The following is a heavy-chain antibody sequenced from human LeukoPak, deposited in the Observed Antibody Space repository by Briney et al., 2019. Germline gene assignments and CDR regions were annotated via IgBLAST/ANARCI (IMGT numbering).Heavy chain of an antibody. CDR1: GFTFSSCA. J-gene: IGHJ4*02. D-gene: IGHD6-19*01. Sequence: GGSLRLSCAASGFTFSSCAMSWVRQAPGKGLEWVSAISGSGGRPYYADSVKGRFTISRDNSKNTLYLQMNSLRAEDTAVYYCAKGPSSGWYTLNYFDYWGQGTLVTVSS. CDR2: ISGSGGRP. CDR3: AKGPSSGWYTLNYFDY. V-gene: IGHV3-23*01.